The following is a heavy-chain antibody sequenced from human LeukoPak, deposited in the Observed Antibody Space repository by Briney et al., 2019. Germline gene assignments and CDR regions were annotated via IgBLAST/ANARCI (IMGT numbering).Heavy chain of an antibody. CDR3: AKDLRFLEWLLMDV. D-gene: IGHD3-3*01. V-gene: IGHV3-11*04. Sequence: GGSLRLSCAASGFTFSDYYMSWIRQAPGKGLEWVSYISSSGSTIYYADSVKGRFTISRDNAKNSLYLQMNSLRAEDTAVYYCAKDLRFLEWLLMDVWGKGTTVTVSS. CDR1: GFTFSDYY. J-gene: IGHJ6*04. CDR2: ISSSGSTI.